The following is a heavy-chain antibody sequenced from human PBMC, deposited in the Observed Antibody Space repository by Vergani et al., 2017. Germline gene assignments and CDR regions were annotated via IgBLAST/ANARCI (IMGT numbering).Heavy chain of an antibody. CDR1: GFTFSSYE. Sequence: EVQLVESGGGLVQPGGSLRLSCAASGFTFSSYEMNWVRQAPGKGLEWVSYISSSGSTIYYADSVKGRFTISRDNAKNSLYLQMNSLRAEDTAVYYCAGGAVIYCSGGSCHDYYYYYGMDVWGQGP. V-gene: IGHV3-48*03. CDR2: ISSSGSTI. CDR3: AGGAVIYCSGGSCHDYYYYYGMDV. D-gene: IGHD2-15*01. J-gene: IGHJ6*02.